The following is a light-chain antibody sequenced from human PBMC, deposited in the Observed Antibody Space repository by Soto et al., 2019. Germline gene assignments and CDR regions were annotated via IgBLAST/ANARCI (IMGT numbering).Light chain of an antibody. CDR3: QHMRT. Sequence: DIQMTQPPSTLSASIGDRVTITCRASQNINNWTAWYQQKPGKAPKFLIYDASTLESGVPSRFSGSGFGTEFSLTISSLQPDDFGSYYCQHMRTFGQGTKVDIK. CDR2: DAS. CDR1: QNINNW. V-gene: IGKV1-5*01. J-gene: IGKJ1*01.